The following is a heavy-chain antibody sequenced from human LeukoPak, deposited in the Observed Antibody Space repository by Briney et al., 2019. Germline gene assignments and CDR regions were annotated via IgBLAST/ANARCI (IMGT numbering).Heavy chain of an antibody. CDR1: GDTFSSYA. J-gene: IGHJ4*02. CDR3: AGTDRRYFDY. CDR2: IIPIFGTT. Sequence: SVKVSCTASGDTFSSYAISWVRQAPGQGLEWMGGIIPIFGTTNYAQKFQGRVTITTDESTNTAYMELSSLRSEDTALYYCAGTDRRYFDYWGQGTLVTVSS. D-gene: IGHD3-22*01. V-gene: IGHV1-69*05.